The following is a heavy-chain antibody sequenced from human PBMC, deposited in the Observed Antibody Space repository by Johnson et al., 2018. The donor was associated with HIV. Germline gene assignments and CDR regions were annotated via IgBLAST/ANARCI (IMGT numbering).Heavy chain of an antibody. CDR1: GFTFSSYG. CDR2: ISYDGSNK. J-gene: IGHJ3*02. D-gene: IGHD6-6*01. CDR3: ARDEWSRSSGDAFDI. V-gene: IGHV3-30*03. Sequence: QVQLVESGGGVVQPGRSLRLSCAASGFTFSSYGMHWVRQAPGKGLEWVAVISYDGSNKYYADSVKGRFTISRDNSKNTLYLQMNSLRPEDTAVYYCARDEWSRSSGDAFDIWGQGTMVTVSS.